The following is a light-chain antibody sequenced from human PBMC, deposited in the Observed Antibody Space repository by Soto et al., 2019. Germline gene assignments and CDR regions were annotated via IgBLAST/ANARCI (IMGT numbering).Light chain of an antibody. V-gene: IGKV3-11*01. CDR3: QHRYNWPLT. CDR2: DAS. J-gene: IGKJ4*01. CDR1: QDINTY. Sequence: EVVLTQSPATLSLSPGEKATLSCRASQDINTYLGWYQQKPGQPPRLLLYDASNRASGIPARFSGSGSGTDFTLTIDTLESEDFAIYYCQHRYNWPLTFGEGTKVELK.